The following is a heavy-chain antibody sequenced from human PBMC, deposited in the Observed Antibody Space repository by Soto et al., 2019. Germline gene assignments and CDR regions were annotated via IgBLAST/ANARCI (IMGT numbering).Heavy chain of an antibody. Sequence: QMQLVQSGPEVKKPGTSVKVSCKASGFTFTSSAVQWVRQARGQCLEWIGWIVVGSGNTNYAQKFQERVTITRDMSTSTAYMELSSLRSEDTAVYYCAADLYYYDSSGYYWGQGTLVTVSS. D-gene: IGHD3-22*01. V-gene: IGHV1-58*01. J-gene: IGHJ4*02. CDR3: AADLYYYDSSGYY. CDR1: GFTFTSSA. CDR2: IVVGSGNT.